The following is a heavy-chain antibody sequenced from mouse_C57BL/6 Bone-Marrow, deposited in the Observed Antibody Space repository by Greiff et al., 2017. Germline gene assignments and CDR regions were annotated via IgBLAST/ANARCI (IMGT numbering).Heavy chain of an antibody. J-gene: IGHJ1*03. D-gene: IGHD2-14*01. CDR1: GFNIKDYY. CDR2: IDPEDGET. Sequence: VQLKESGAELVKPGASVKLSCTASGFNIKDYYMHWVKQRTEQGLEWIGRIDPEDGETKYAPKFQGKATITADTSSNTAYLQLSSLTSEDTAVYYCARRGVRRTAHWYFDVWGTGTTVTVSS. CDR3: ARRGVRRTAHWYFDV. V-gene: IGHV14-2*01.